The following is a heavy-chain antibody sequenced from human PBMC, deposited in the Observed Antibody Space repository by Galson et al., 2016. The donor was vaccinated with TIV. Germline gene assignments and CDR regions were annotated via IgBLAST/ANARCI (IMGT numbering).Heavy chain of an antibody. CDR2: ISNAGSNK. V-gene: IGHV3-30*18. CDR3: AKVGISGYYPPSLTFFDF. CDR1: GFTFNTYA. J-gene: IGHJ4*02. D-gene: IGHD3-22*01. Sequence: SLRLSCAGSGFTFNTYAMHWVRQAPGKGLEWVAVISNAGSNKYYADSVKGRFTISRDNSKNTLSLQMNSLTTEDTAVYYCAKVGISGYYPPSLTFFDFWGQGTLVTGSS.